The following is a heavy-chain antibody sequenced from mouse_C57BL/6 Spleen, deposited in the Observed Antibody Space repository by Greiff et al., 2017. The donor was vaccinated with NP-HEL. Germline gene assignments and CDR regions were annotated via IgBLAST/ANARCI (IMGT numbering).Heavy chain of an antibody. V-gene: IGHV1-52*01. CDR1: GYTFTSYW. D-gene: IGHD4-1*01. CDR2: IDPSDSET. Sequence: QVQLKQPGAELVRPGSSVKLSCKASGYTFTSYWMHWVKQRPIQGLEWIGNIDPSDSETHYNQKFKDKATLTVDKSSSTAYMQLSSLTSEDSAVYYCARRNKTGYFDDWGQGTTLTVSS. J-gene: IGHJ2*01. CDR3: ARRNKTGYFDD.